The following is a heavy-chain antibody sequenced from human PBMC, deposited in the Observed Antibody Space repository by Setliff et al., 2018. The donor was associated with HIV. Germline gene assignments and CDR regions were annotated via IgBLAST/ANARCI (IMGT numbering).Heavy chain of an antibody. J-gene: IGHJ3*02. V-gene: IGHV5-51*01. Sequence: GESLKISCLGSGYTFANYWIGWVRQMPGKGLEWMGIIYPGDSDSRDSPSFQGQVIISADKSLSTAYLQWSSLKASDTAIYYCARGLGVRGRGDVFDIWGQGTMVTVSS. D-gene: IGHD3-16*01. CDR2: IYPGDSDS. CDR1: GYTFANYW. CDR3: ARGLGVRGRGDVFDI.